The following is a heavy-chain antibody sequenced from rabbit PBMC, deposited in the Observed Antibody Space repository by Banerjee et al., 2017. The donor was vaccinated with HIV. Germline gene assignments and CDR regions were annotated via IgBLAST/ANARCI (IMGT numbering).Heavy chain of an antibody. CDR1: GFDLSSDYY. V-gene: IGHV1S45*01. J-gene: IGHJ4*01. D-gene: IGHD4-2*01. Sequence: QEQLEESGGDLVKPGASLTLTCTASGFDLSSDYYMCWVRQAPGKGPEWIACIHVRSGWPYYASWAEGRFTGSKTSSTTVTLQMTSLTAADTATYFCARDDAGDGTFSFTLWGPGTLVTVS. CDR3: ARDDAGDGTFSFTL. CDR2: IHVRSGWP.